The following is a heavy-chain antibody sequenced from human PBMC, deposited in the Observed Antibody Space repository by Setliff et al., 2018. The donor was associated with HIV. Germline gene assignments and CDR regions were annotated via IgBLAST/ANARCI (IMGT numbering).Heavy chain of an antibody. CDR3: ARDRIEVVVDGPHDVFDV. CDR2: IHTSGST. V-gene: IGHV4-4*07. D-gene: IGHD2-15*01. J-gene: IGHJ3*01. CDR1: GDSIGYYY. Sequence: PSETLSLTCTVSGDSIGYYYWSWIRQPAGRGLEWMGRIHTSGSTSYNPSLTSRVTLSVDTSKDQSFLKLTSLSAADTAVYYCARDRIEVVVDGPHDVFDVWGRGTTVTVSS.